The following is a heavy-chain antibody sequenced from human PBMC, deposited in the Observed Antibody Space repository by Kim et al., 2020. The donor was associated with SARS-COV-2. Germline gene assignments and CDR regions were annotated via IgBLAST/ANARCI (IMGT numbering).Heavy chain of an antibody. CDR2: ISSSGSTV. J-gene: IGHJ6*01. CDR1: GFTLSRYS. CDR3: AGGGFRGYEIYKDGMGV. V-gene: IGHV3-48*02. Sequence: GGSLRLSCAVSGFTLSRYSMNWVRQAPGKGLEWVSFISSSGSTVYYADSVKGRFTISRDNAKNSLHLQMNSLRDEDTAVYYCAGGGFRGYEIYKDGMGV. D-gene: IGHD5-12*01.